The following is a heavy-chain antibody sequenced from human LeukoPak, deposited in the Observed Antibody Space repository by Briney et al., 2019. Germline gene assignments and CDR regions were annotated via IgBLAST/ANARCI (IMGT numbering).Heavy chain of an antibody. CDR1: GFTFSSYA. Sequence: TGGSLRLSCAASGFTFSSYAMSWVRQAPGKGLEWVSAISGSGGSTYYADSVKGRFTISRDNSKNTLYLQMNSLRAEDTAVYYCARGNLRGYSYGYDLDYWGQGTLVTVSS. J-gene: IGHJ4*02. CDR2: ISGSGGST. CDR3: ARGNLRGYSYGYDLDY. V-gene: IGHV3-23*01. D-gene: IGHD5-18*01.